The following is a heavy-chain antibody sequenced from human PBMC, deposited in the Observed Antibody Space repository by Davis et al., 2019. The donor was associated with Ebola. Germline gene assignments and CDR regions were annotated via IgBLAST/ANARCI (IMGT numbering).Heavy chain of an antibody. D-gene: IGHD3-10*01. CDR2: VRSHGSDD. V-gene: IGHV3-30*02. CDR3: ANLVVRGVINYPGY. CDR1: GFTFNIFD. Sequence: GGSLRLSCAASGFTFNIFDMHWVRQAPGRGLEWVAFVRSHGSDDHYADSVKGRFTISRDNAKNSLYLQMNSLRAEDTAVYYCANLVVRGVINYPGYWGQGTLVTVSS. J-gene: IGHJ4*02.